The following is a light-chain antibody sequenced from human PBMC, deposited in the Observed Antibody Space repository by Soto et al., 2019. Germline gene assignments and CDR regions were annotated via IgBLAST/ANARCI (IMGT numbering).Light chain of an antibody. J-gene: IGLJ1*01. Sequence: QSALTQPPSVSGSPGQSVTISCTGTSGDVGSYNRVSWYQQPPGTAPKLMIYEVSNRPSGVPDRFSGSKSGNTASLTISGLQAEDEADYYCSSYTTSSTDVFGTGTKVTVL. CDR3: SSYTTSSTDV. V-gene: IGLV2-18*02. CDR1: SGDVGSYNR. CDR2: EVS.